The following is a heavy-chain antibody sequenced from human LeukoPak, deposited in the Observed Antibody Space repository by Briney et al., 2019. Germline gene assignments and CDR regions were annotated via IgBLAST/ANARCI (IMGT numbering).Heavy chain of an antibody. Sequence: GGSLRLSCAASGFTFDDYAMHWVRQAPGKGLEWVAGISWNSGSIGYADSVKGRFTISRDNAKNSLYLQMNSLRAEDTALYYCAKDTGYSGYESDFDYWGQGTLVTVSS. CDR1: GFTFDDYA. CDR3: AKDTGYSGYESDFDY. CDR2: ISWNSGSI. D-gene: IGHD5-12*01. V-gene: IGHV3-9*01. J-gene: IGHJ4*02.